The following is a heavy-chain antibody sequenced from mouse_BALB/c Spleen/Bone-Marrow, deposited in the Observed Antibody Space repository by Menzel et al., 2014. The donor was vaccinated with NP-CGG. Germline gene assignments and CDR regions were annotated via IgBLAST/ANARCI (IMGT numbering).Heavy chain of an antibody. V-gene: IGHV4-1*02. CDR2: INPESSTM. D-gene: IGHD1-2*01. CDR3: TRLTYYGLTDY. CDR1: GFDFSRYW. J-gene: IGHJ2*01. Sequence: EVQGVESGGGLVQPGGSLKLSCTVSGFDFSRYWMSWVRQAPGKGLQWIGEINPESSTMNYTPSLKDKFIISRDNAKNTLYLQMSKVRSEDTALYYCTRLTYYGLTDYWGQGTTLTVSS.